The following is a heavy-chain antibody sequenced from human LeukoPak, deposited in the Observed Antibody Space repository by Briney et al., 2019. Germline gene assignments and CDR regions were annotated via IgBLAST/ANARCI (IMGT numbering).Heavy chain of an antibody. J-gene: IGHJ5*02. D-gene: IGHD2-21*01. CDR3: ARVYSGHFDH. CDR2: IYHSRST. V-gene: IGHV4-38-2*01. Sequence: SETXXLXXXXXGYSISSXXYWGWIRXPPGXXLECIGSIYHSRSTYYNPSLKSRVNISVDTSKNKFSMKMSPVTAADTAEYYCARVYSGHFDHWGQGTLVTVSS. CDR1: GYSISSXXY.